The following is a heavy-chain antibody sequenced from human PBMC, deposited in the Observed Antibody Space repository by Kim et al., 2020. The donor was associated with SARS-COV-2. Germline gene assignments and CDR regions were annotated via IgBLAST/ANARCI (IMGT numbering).Heavy chain of an antibody. Sequence: GGSLRLSCAASGFTFRNSGMHWVRQAPGKGLEWVSIIWYDGSNEKYADSVKGRFTISRDNSKNTLYLQMDSMRAEDTAVYYCAREGFWCGNPDHHYGLDVWGQGTTVIVSS. J-gene: IGHJ6*02. V-gene: IGHV3-33*01. D-gene: IGHD3-3*01. CDR3: AREGFWCGNPDHHYGLDV. CDR2: IWYDGSNE. CDR1: GFTFRNSG.